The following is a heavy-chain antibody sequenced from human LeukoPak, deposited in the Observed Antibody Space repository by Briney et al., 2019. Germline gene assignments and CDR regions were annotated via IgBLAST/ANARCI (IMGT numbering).Heavy chain of an antibody. Sequence: GGSLRLSCAASRFSFSDYTMSWVRQLPGKGLEWVSGIRHSGVDSSYADSVKGRFTISRDNSKNTLYLQMNSLRAEDTAVYYCARDFTDYGDYGAFDYWGQGTLVTVSS. J-gene: IGHJ4*02. CDR2: IRHSGVDS. CDR3: ARDFTDYGDYGAFDY. CDR1: RFSFSDYT. D-gene: IGHD4-17*01. V-gene: IGHV3-23*01.